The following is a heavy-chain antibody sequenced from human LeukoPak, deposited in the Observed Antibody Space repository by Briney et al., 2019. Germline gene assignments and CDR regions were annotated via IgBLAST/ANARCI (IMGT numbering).Heavy chain of an antibody. D-gene: IGHD5-18*01. CDR3: ATGRYSYGYFDY. CDR2: FDPEDGET. CDR1: GGTFSSYA. V-gene: IGHV1-24*01. J-gene: IGHJ4*02. Sequence: GSSVKVSCKASGGTFSSYAISWVRQAPGKGLEWMGGFDPEDGETIYAQQSQGRVTMTEDTSTDTAYMELSSLRSEDTAVYYCATGRYSYGYFDYWGQGTLVTVSS.